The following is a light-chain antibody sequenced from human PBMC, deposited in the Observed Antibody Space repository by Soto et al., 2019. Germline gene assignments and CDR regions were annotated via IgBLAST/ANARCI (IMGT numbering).Light chain of an antibody. CDR1: SSDIGAYNY. CDR3: SSHAGSNNYV. Sequence: QSALTQPASVSGSPGQSITISCTGSSSDIGAYNYVSWFQQYPGKAPKLIISEVSNRPSGVSNRFSGSKSGTAASLTISGLQTEDEADYYCSSHAGSNNYVFGTGTKVTVL. V-gene: IGLV2-14*01. J-gene: IGLJ1*01. CDR2: EVS.